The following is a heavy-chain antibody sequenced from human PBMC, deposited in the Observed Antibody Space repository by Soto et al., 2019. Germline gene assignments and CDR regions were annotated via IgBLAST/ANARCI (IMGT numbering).Heavy chain of an antibody. J-gene: IGHJ2*01. V-gene: IGHV4-34*01. CDR1: GGSFSGYY. D-gene: IGHD3-9*01. CDR3: ARESHDILTGTPWVWYFDL. CDR2: INDRGAI. Sequence: QVQLQQWGAGPLRPLETLSLTCGVSGGSFSGYYWAWIRQSPGKGLEWIGEINDRGAINYNPSLKSRVSISVDTSKNHYSLKLRSVTAADTAVYYCARESHDILTGTPWVWYFDLWGRGTLVTVSS.